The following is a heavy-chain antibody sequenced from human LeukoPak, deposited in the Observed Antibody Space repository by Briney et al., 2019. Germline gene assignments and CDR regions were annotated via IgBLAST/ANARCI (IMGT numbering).Heavy chain of an antibody. V-gene: IGHV3-23*01. CDR3: AKCDIDWLFDY. CDR1: GFTLSSHA. J-gene: IGHJ4*02. CDR2: VSGSGGIT. Sequence: GGSLTLSCSASGFTLSSHAMSWVRQAPGKGLEWVSVVSGSGGITYYADSVKGRFTISRDNSRNTLDLQMNSLGAEDTAVYYCAKCDIDWLFDYWGQGILVTVSS. D-gene: IGHD3-9*01.